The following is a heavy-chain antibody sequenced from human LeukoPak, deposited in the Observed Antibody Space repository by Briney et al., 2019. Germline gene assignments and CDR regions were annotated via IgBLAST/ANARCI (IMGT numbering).Heavy chain of an antibody. CDR2: IYTSGST. V-gene: IGHV4-61*02. Sequence: SETLSLTCTVSGGSISSGSYYWSWIRQPAGKGLEWIGRIYTSGSTNYNPSLKSRVTISVDTSKNQFSLKLSFVTAADTAVYYCARDLSYYYDSSGSAGWFDPWGQGTLVTVSS. D-gene: IGHD3-22*01. J-gene: IGHJ5*02. CDR1: GGSISSGSYY. CDR3: ARDLSYYYDSSGSAGWFDP.